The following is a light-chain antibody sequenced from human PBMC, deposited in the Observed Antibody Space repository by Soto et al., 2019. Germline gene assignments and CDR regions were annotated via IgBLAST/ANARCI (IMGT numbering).Light chain of an antibody. CDR1: QSVRSY. Sequence: DIQMTQSPSSLSASVGDTITITCRASQSVRSYLNWYQQKPGNAPDLLIYTTTSLQSEVPSRFSGSGSETHFTLTITSLQPEDFATYFCQQTYSAPPWTFGPGTKVDIK. CDR2: TTT. J-gene: IGKJ1*01. V-gene: IGKV1-39*01. CDR3: QQTYSAPPWT.